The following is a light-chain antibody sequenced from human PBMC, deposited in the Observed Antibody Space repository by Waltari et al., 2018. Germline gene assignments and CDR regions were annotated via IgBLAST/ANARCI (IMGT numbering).Light chain of an antibody. CDR2: DDS. V-gene: IGLV3-21*02. Sequence: SYVLTYQPSVSVASRQTASITRGGKHLGRESVPWYQQKTGQAPVLVVYDDSDRPSGIPERFSGHNSGNTATLTISRVEAGDEADYYCQVWNSGSTHMVFGGGTKLTVL. CDR3: QVWNSGSTHMV. CDR1: HLGRES. J-gene: IGLJ2*01.